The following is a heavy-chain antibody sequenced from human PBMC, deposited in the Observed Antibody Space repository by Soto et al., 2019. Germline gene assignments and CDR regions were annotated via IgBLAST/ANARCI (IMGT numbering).Heavy chain of an antibody. CDR3: VKGGITMVRGVLFAY. Sequence: GSLRLSCSASGFTFSTYAMHWVRQAPGKGLEYVSAISNNGGSTYYADSVEGRFTISRDNSKNTLYLQMSSLRTADTAIYYCVKGGITMVRGVLFAYWGQGTPVTVSS. V-gene: IGHV3-64D*06. CDR1: GFTFSTYA. J-gene: IGHJ4*02. D-gene: IGHD3-10*01. CDR2: ISNNGGST.